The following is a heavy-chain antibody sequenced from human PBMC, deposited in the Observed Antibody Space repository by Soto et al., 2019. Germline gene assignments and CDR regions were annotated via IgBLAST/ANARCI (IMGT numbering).Heavy chain of an antibody. D-gene: IGHD3-22*01. CDR3: ARHIGAYYDNNGYPYFDY. V-gene: IGHV5-51*01. CDR2: IYPGDSDT. Sequence: GESLKISCKGSGYSITSYWIGWVRQMPGKGLEWMGIIYPGDSDTRYSPSFQGQVTISVDKSINTAYLQWNSLKASDTAMYYCARHIGAYYDNNGYPYFDYWGQGTMVTVSS. CDR1: GYSITSYW. J-gene: IGHJ4*02.